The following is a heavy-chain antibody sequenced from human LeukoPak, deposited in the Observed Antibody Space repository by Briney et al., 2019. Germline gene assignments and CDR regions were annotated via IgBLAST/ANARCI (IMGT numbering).Heavy chain of an antibody. CDR3: ARTGSHYGMDV. CDR2: ISYDGSNK. CDR1: GFTFSSYA. J-gene: IGHJ6*02. D-gene: IGHD1-14*01. Sequence: GGSLRLSCAASGFTFSSYAMHWVRQAPGKGLEWVAVISYDGSNKYYADSVKGRFTISRDNAKNSLYLQMNSLRAEDTAVYYCARTGSHYGMDVWGQGTTVTVSS. V-gene: IGHV3-30-3*01.